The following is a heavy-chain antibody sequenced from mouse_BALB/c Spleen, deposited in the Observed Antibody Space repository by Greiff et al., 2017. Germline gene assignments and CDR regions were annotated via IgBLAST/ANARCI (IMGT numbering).Heavy chain of an antibody. V-gene: IGHV14-3*02. CDR1: GFNIKDTY. J-gene: IGHJ2*01. CDR3: ARLFDY. Sequence: EVKLMESGAELVKPGASVKLSCTASGFNIKDTYMHWVKQRPEQGLEWIGRIDPANGNTKYDPKFQGKATITADTSSNTAYLQLSSLTSEDTAVYYCARLFDYWGQGTTLTVSS. CDR2: IDPANGNT.